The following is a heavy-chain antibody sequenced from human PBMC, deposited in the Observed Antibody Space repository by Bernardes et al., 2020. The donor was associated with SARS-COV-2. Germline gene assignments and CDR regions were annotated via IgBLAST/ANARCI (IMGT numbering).Heavy chain of an antibody. CDR3: AVRRVHCGCDYVV. Sequence: AGSLRLSCAASGFTSNSYVMTWVRQAPGKGLEWVSSISYTRAEPYYADSVKGRFTISGDYYKNTLYLQMNSLRDGDTAGCYWAVRRVHCGCDYVVWGRGTLVSV. V-gene: IGHV3-23*01. D-gene: IGHD2-21*02. CDR2: ISYTRAEP. CDR1: GFTSNSYV. J-gene: IGHJ4*02.